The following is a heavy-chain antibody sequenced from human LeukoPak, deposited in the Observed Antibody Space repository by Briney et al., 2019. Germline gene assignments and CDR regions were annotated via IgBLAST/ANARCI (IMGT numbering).Heavy chain of an antibody. CDR1: GYTFTSYG. V-gene: IGHV1-2*02. CDR3: ARDPNIILLSGYFDF. D-gene: IGHD2-8*01. Sequence: GASVKVSCKASGYTFTSYGISWVRQAPGQGLEWMGWINPNSGATSYAQKFQGRVTMTREMSITTVYMELSRLRSDDTAVYYCARDPNIILLSGYFDFWGQGTLVTVSS. CDR2: INPNSGAT. J-gene: IGHJ4*02.